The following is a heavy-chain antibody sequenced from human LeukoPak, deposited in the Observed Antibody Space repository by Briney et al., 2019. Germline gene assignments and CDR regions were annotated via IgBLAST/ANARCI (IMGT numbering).Heavy chain of an antibody. D-gene: IGHD1-1*01. CDR2: ISSSSSYT. V-gene: IGHV3-11*06. CDR1: GFTFSDYY. CDR3: ARVENGPNYFDY. Sequence: GGSLRLSCAASGFTFSDYYMSWIRQAPGRGLEWVSYISSSSSYTNYADSVKGRFTISRDNAKNSLYLQMNSLRAEDTAVYYCARVENGPNYFDYWGQGTLVTVSS. J-gene: IGHJ4*02.